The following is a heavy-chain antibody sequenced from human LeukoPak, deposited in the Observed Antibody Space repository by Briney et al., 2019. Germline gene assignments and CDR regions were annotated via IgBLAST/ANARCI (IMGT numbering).Heavy chain of an antibody. CDR2: IKQDGSEK. V-gene: IGHV3-7*01. J-gene: IGHJ5*02. D-gene: IGHD5-18*01. Sequence: PGGSLRLSCAASGFTFSSYWMSWVRQAPGKGLEWVANIKQDGSEKYYVDSVKGRFTISRDNAKNSLYLQMNSLRAEDTAVYYCARGGRGYTDNWFDPWGQGTLVTVSS. CDR1: GFTFSSYW. CDR3: ARGGRGYTDNWFDP.